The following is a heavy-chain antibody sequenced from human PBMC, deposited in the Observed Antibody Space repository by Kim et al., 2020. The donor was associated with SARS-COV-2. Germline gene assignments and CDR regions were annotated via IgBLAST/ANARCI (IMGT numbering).Heavy chain of an antibody. CDR1: GYSFTNYW. D-gene: IGHD3-22*01. V-gene: IGHV5-51*01. Sequence: GESLKISCRGSGYSFTNYWIGWVRQMPGKGLEWMGIIYPGDSDTRYTPSFQGQVTISADKSINTAYLQWSSLKASDTAIYYCARHTYYYDRSAYHGDYWG. CDR3: ARHTYYYDRSAYHGDY. CDR2: IYPGDSDT. J-gene: IGHJ4*01.